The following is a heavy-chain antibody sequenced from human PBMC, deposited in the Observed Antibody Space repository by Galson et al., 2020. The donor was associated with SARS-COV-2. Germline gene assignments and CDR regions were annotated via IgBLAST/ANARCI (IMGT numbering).Heavy chain of an antibody. Sequence: VSGPTLVKPTQTLTLTCTFSGFSLSTSGMCVSWIRQPPGKALEWLARIDWDDDKYYSTSLKTRLTISKDTSKNQVVLTMTNMDPVDTATDYCARTNSDILTGYYRPFDYWGQGTLVTVSS. V-gene: IGHV2-70*11. D-gene: IGHD3-9*01. CDR3: ARTNSDILTGYYRPFDY. CDR1: GFSLSTSGMC. CDR2: IDWDDDK. J-gene: IGHJ4*02.